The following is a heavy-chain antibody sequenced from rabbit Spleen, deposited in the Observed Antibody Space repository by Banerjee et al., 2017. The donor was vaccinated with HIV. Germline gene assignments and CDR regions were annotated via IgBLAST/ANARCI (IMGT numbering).Heavy chain of an antibody. V-gene: IGHV1S45*01. J-gene: IGHJ4*01. CDR1: GIDFTNYY. CDR3: AREYYGGIYGGNL. CDR2: IGVGSGNT. Sequence: QEQLEESGGGLVQPGGSLTLSCKASGIDFTNYYITWVRQAPGKGLEWIACIGVGSGNTYYASWAKGRFTISKTSSTTVTLQMTSLTAADTAAYFCAREYYGGIYGGNLWGPGTLVTVS. D-gene: IGHD4-2*01.